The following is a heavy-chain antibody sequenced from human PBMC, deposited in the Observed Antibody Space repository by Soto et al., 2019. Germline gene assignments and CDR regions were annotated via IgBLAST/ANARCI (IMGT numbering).Heavy chain of an antibody. CDR2: IYPGDSDT. J-gene: IGHJ4*02. CDR1: GYSFTSYW. V-gene: IGHV5-51*01. CDR3: ARQRSPSGYDPYFDY. Sequence: GESLKISCKGSGYSFTSYWIGWVRQMPGKGLEWMGIIYPGDSDTRYSPSFQGQVTISADKSISTAYLQWSSLKASDTAMYYCARQRSPSGYDPYFDYWGEGALVTVCS. D-gene: IGHD5-12*01.